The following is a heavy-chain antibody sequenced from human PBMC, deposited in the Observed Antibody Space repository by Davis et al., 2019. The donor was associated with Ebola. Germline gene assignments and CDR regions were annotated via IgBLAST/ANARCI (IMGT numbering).Heavy chain of an antibody. CDR2: INPSGGST. CDR3: ARAGSSSWYLGWFDP. J-gene: IGHJ5*02. CDR1: GYTFTSYD. Sequence: ASVKVSCKASGYTFTSYDMHWVRQAPGQGREWMGIINPSGGSTNYAQKFQGRVTITADESTSTAYMELSSQRSEDTAVYYCARAGSSSWYLGWFDPWGQGTLVTVSS. V-gene: IGHV1-46*01. D-gene: IGHD6-13*01.